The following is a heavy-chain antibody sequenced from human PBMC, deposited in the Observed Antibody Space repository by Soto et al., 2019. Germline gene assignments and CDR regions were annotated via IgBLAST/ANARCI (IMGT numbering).Heavy chain of an antibody. V-gene: IGHV5-51*01. D-gene: IGHD3-22*01. J-gene: IGHJ3*02. CDR1: GYRFTRYW. Sequence: PGESLKISCKGSGYRFTRYWIGWVRQMPGKGLEWMGIIYPGDSDTRYSPSFQGQVTISADKSISTAYLQWSSLKASNTAMYYCARPVYDISVYYWTHDAFDISGQGTRVTVSS. CDR3: ARPVYDISVYYWTHDAFDI. CDR2: IYPGDSDT.